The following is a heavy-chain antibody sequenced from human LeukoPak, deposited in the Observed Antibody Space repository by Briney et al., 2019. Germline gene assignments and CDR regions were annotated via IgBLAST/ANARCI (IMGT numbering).Heavy chain of an antibody. CDR2: INPSGCST. J-gene: IGHJ4*02. CDR1: GYTLTSYY. CDR3: ARTRAYSSGGYRFNGFDY. D-gene: IGHD6-19*01. V-gene: IGHV1-46*01. Sequence: ASVNVSRRASGYTLTSYYMHWVRQAPGQALEWVGIINPSGCSTSYAQKFQGRVTMNRHMYTRTVYIGLSSQISEDTAVYYCARTRAYSSGGYRFNGFDYWGQGNLVTVSS.